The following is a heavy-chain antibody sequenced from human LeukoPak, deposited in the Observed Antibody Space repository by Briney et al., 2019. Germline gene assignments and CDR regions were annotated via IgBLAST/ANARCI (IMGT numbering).Heavy chain of an antibody. V-gene: IGHV4-59*01. CDR1: GGSLSTYY. CDR3: ARAQLNLLVDFGMDV. D-gene: IGHD1-1*01. CDR2: IYYSGST. Sequence: PSETLSLTCSVSGGSLSTYYWSWIRQPPGKGLEWIGYIYYSGSTNYNPSLKSRVTISVDTSKNQFSLKLTSVTAADTAVYYCARAQLNLLVDFGMDVWGQGTTVTVSS. J-gene: IGHJ6*02.